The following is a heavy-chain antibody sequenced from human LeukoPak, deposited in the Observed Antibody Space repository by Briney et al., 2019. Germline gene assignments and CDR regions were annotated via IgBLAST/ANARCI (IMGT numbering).Heavy chain of an antibody. CDR2: ISHSGGST. V-gene: IGHV3-23*01. D-gene: IGHD3-9*01. CDR3: AKGTSRYFDWLSYHFDF. Sequence: GGSLRLSCASSGFTFSNYAMTWVRQAPGKGLEWVSSISHSGGSTYHADSVKGRFTISRDDSKNTLYLQMNSLRAEDTAVYYCAKGTSRYFDWLSYHFDFWGQGTLVTVSS. J-gene: IGHJ4*02. CDR1: GFTFSNYA.